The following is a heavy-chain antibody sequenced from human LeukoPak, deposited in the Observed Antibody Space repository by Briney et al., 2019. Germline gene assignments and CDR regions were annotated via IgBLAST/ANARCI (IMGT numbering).Heavy chain of an antibody. V-gene: IGHV3-30*03. CDR2: ISYDGSNE. CDR1: GFTFSSYG. Sequence: PGGSLRLSCAASGFTFSSYGMHWVRQAPGKGLEWVAVISYDGSNEYYADSVKGRFTTSRDNSKNTLYLQMNSLRAEDTAVFYCARELGTGFDSWGQGTLVTVSS. J-gene: IGHJ4*02. CDR3: ARELGTGFDS.